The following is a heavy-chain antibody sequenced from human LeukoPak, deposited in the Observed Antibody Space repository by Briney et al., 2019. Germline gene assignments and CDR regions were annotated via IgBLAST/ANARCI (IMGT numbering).Heavy chain of an antibody. CDR2: ISGSGGST. CDR1: GFTFSSYA. J-gene: IGHJ4*02. CDR3: AKNLLGYCSGGSCYPVIY. Sequence: PGGSLRLSCAASGFTFSSYAMSWVRQAPGKGLEWVSAISGSGGSTYYADSVKGRFTISRDNSKNTLYLQMNSLRAEDTAVYYCAKNLLGYCSGGSCYPVIYWGQGTLVTASS. D-gene: IGHD2-15*01. V-gene: IGHV3-23*01.